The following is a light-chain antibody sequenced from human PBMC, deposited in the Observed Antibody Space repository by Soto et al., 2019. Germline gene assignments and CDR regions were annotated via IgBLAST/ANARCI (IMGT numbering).Light chain of an antibody. CDR1: QTISSW. Sequence: DIRMTQSASSVSASIGDRVTITCRASQTISSWLAWYQQKPGKAPKLLIYKASTLKSGVPSRFSGSGSGTEFTLTISSLQPDDFATYYCQHYNIYSEAFGQGTKVDIK. J-gene: IGKJ1*01. CDR2: KAS. CDR3: QHYNIYSEA. V-gene: IGKV1-5*03.